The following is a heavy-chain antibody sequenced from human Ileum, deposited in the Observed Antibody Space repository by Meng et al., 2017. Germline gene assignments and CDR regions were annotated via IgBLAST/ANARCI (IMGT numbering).Heavy chain of an antibody. CDR3: ARNGRRAVGSWFDP. V-gene: IGHV4-59*01. Sequence: QVQPQVSGPGLVQPSETLSLTCTVSGGSISTYSWSWLRQLPGKGLEWRGYIYFTGRTNYNPSLKSRVTISLDTSKNQFSLRLSSVTAADTAVYYCARNGRRAVGSWFDPWGQGTLVTVSS. CDR2: IYFTGRT. CDR1: GGSISTYS. J-gene: IGHJ5*02. D-gene: IGHD6-13*01.